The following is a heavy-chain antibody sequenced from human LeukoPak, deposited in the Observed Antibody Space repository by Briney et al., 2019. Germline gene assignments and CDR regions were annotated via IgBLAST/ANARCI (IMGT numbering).Heavy chain of an antibody. V-gene: IGHV3-23*01. CDR3: AKDGRYFDWLFANWFDP. Sequence: GGSLRLSCVASGFTFRNYAMTWVRQAPGKGLEWVSAISDSAGSRYYGDSVKGRFTISRDNSKNTLYLQMNSLRAEDTAVYYCAKDGRYFDWLFANWFDPWGQGTLVTVSS. CDR1: GFTFRNYA. D-gene: IGHD3-9*01. CDR2: ISDSAGSR. J-gene: IGHJ5*02.